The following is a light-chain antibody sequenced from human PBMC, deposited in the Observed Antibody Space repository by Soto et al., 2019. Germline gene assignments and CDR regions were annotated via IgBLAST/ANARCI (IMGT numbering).Light chain of an antibody. J-gene: IGKJ3*01. CDR3: QRYSNWPPIT. Sequence: EIVMTQSPATLSVSPGERAILSCRASQTVTSNLAWYQQKPGQAPRLLIYGASTRATGIPARFSGSGSGTEFTLTISSLQSADFAVYYCQRYSNWPPITFGPGTKVDIK. CDR1: QTVTSN. V-gene: IGKV3D-15*01. CDR2: GAS.